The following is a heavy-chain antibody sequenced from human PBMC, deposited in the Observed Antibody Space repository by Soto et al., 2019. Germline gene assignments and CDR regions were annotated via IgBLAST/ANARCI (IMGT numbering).Heavy chain of an antibody. CDR1: GGSVSSGSYY. D-gene: IGHD1-26*01. CDR3: ARGGSGSYYNWFDT. J-gene: IGHJ5*02. CDR2: IYYSGST. Sequence: SETLSLTCTVSGGSVSSGSYYWSWIRQPPGKGLEWIGYIYYSGSTNYNPSLKSRVNISVDTYQNQFSLKLSSVTAADTDVYYCARGGSGSYYNWFDTWGQGTLVTISS. V-gene: IGHV4-61*01.